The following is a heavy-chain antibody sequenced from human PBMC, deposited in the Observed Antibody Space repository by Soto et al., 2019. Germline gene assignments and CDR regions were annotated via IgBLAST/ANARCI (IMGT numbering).Heavy chain of an antibody. CDR3: ARVLGNDAFDI. CDR2: INPDGSQK. Sequence: GGSLRLSCAASGFTFRTYWMNWVRQAPGKGLEWVANINPDGSQKRYVDSVKGRFTVSRDNAENTLYLEMDALRAEDTAVYYCARVLGNDAFDIWGQGTMVTVSS. J-gene: IGHJ3*02. D-gene: IGHD3-3*02. CDR1: GFTFRTYW. V-gene: IGHV3-7*03.